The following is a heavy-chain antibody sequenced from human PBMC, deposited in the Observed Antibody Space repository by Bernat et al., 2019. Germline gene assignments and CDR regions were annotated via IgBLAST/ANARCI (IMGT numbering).Heavy chain of an antibody. CDR2: IIPIFGTA. Sequence: QVQLVQSGAEVKKPGSSVKVSCKASGGTFSSYAISWVRQAPGQGLEWMGGIIPIFGTANYAQKFQGRVTITADKSTSTAYMELSSLRSEDTAVYYCARGGLGHCSSTSCSTRDAFDIWGQGTTVTVSS. V-gene: IGHV1-69*06. CDR3: ARGGLGHCSSTSCSTRDAFDI. J-gene: IGHJ3*02. D-gene: IGHD2-2*01. CDR1: GGTFSSYA.